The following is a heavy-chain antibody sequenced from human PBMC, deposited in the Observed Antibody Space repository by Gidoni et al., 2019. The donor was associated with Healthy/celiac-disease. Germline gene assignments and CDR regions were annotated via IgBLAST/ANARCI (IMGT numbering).Heavy chain of an antibody. Sequence: QVQLVESGGGVVQPGRSLRLSCAASGFTFSSYAMHWVRQAPGKGLEWVAVISYDGSNKYYADSVKGRFTISRDNSKNTLYLQMNSLRAEDTAVYYCARTYGSGSFDAFDIWGQGTMVTVSS. D-gene: IGHD3-10*01. CDR3: ARTYGSGSFDAFDI. J-gene: IGHJ3*02. CDR1: GFTFSSYA. V-gene: IGHV3-30-3*01. CDR2: ISYDGSNK.